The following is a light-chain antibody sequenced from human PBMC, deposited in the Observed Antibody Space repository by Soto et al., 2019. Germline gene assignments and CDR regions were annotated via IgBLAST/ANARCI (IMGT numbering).Light chain of an antibody. CDR3: QQTYRPPTT. J-gene: IGKJ2*01. Sequence: DIQMTQSPSSLSAYVGDRVTITCRASQSSRNYLNWYQQKPGKAPKLLIYAASSLQSGVPSRFSGSGSGTDFTLTISSLQPDDFATYFCQQTYRPPTTFGQGTKLEIK. CDR1: QSSRNY. CDR2: AAS. V-gene: IGKV1-39*01.